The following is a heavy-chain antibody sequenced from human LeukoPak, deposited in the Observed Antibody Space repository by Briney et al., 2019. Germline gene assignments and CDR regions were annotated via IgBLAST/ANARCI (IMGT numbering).Heavy chain of an antibody. V-gene: IGHV3-33*08. D-gene: IGHD6-13*01. CDR2: IWYDGSNK. Sequence: PGGSLRLSCAASGFTFSSYAMHWVRQAPGKGLEWVAVIWYDGSNKYYADSVKGRFTISRDNSKNTLYLQMNSLRAEDTAVYYCAREGIGQQLAEFDWGQGTLVTVSS. CDR1: GFTFSSYA. CDR3: AREGIGQQLAEFD. J-gene: IGHJ4*02.